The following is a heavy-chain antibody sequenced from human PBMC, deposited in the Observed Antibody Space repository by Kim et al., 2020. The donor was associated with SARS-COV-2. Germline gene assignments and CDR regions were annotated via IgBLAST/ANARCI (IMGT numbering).Heavy chain of an antibody. V-gene: IGHV4-34*01. CDR2: INHSGST. D-gene: IGHD2-2*01. Sequence: SETLSLTCAVYGGSFSGYYWSWIRQPPGKGLEWIGEINHSGSTNYNPSLKSRVTISVDTSKNQFSLKLSSVTAADTAVYYCARGRGGGYCSSTSCPLAFDIWGQGTMVTVSS. J-gene: IGHJ3*02. CDR1: GGSFSGYY. CDR3: ARGRGGGYCSSTSCPLAFDI.